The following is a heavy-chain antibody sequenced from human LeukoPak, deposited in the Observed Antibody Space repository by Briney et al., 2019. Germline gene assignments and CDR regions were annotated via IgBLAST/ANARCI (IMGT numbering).Heavy chain of an antibody. Sequence: PGGSLRLSCAASGFTFSSYGMSWVRQAPGKGLEWVSAISGSGGSTYYADSVKGRFTISRDNSKNTLYLRMNSLRAEDTAVYYCAKDLPYYYYMDVWGKGTTVTISS. CDR2: ISGSGGST. CDR1: GFTFSSYG. V-gene: IGHV3-23*01. J-gene: IGHJ6*03. CDR3: AKDLPYYYYMDV.